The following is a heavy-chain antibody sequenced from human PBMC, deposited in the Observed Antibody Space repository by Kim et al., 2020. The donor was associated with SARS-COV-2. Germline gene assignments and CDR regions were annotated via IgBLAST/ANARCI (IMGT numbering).Heavy chain of an antibody. J-gene: IGHJ4*02. CDR3: VKQHTHCTFWSGYLDY. Sequence: DAGTGRVTITRDDSRNALYLQMSSLGPEDTAVYYCVKQHTHCTFWSGYLDYWGQGTLVTVSS. V-gene: IGHV3-64D*06. D-gene: IGHD3-3*01.